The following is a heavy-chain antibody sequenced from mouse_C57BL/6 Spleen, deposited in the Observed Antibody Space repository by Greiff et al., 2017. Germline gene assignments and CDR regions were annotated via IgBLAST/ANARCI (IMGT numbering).Heavy chain of an antibody. CDR3: ASSPLGYFDY. V-gene: IGHV1-4*01. D-gene: IGHD4-1*01. CDR2: INPSSGYA. CDR1: GYTFTSYT. J-gene: IGHJ2*01. Sequence: QVQLQQSGAELARPGASVTMSCKASGYTFTSYTMHWVNQRPGQGLEWIGYINPSSGYAKYNQKFKDKATFTADKSSSTAYMQLSSLTSEDSAVYYCASSPLGYFDYWGQGTTLTVSS.